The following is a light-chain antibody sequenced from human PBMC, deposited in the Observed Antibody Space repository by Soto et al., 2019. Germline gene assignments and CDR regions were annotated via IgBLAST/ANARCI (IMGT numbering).Light chain of an antibody. Sequence: EIVLTPYPDTLSLSPGERATHCWRARQSVSSSYLSWYQQKPGQAPRLLIYAASNRATVIPDSFSGSGSGTDFTHTISKLGPEDCGVYYCQQDGSSPSTVGPGTKGDIK. CDR1: QSVSSSY. CDR3: QQDGSSPST. J-gene: IGKJ3*01. CDR2: AAS. V-gene: IGKV3-20*01.